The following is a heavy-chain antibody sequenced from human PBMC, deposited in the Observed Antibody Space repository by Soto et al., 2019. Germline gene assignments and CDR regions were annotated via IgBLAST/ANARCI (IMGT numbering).Heavy chain of an antibody. CDR2: IYYSGST. J-gene: IGHJ4*02. CDR3: ASEPTRVTTFDY. CDR1: GGSISSGDYY. Sequence: SETLSLTCTVSGGSISSGDYYWSWIRQPPGKGLEWIGYIYYSGSTYYNPSLKSRVTISVDTSKNQFSLKLSSVTAADTAVYYCASEPTRVTTFDYWGQGTLVTVS. V-gene: IGHV4-30-4*01. D-gene: IGHD4-17*01.